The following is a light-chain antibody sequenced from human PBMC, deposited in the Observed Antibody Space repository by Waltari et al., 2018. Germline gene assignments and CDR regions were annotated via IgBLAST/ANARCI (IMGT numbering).Light chain of an antibody. J-gene: IGLJ1*01. CDR2: AVS. CDR1: DIDLGAYAF. CDR3: SSYTTSSAPGV. Sequence: QSALTQPASVSGSPGRSITISCSGTDIDLGAYAFVSWYQQHQGKAPHLIIYAVSNRPSGISNRFSASKSGNTASLTISGLQAEDEADYYCSSYTTSSAPGVFGTGTRVTVL. V-gene: IGLV2-14*01.